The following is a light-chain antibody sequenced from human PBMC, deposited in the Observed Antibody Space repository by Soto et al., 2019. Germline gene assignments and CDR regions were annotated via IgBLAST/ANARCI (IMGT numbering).Light chain of an antibody. CDR3: QSYDSSLSGSKV. V-gene: IGLV1-40*01. J-gene: IGLJ3*02. Sequence: QSVLTQPPSVSGAPGQRVTISCTGSSSNIGAGYDVHWYQQLPGTAPKLXIYGNXXXXSXXXXXXSXXXXXXXXXXXXXXXXXEDEADYYCQSYDSSLSGSKVFGGGTKLTVL. CDR1: SSNIGAGYD. CDR2: GNX.